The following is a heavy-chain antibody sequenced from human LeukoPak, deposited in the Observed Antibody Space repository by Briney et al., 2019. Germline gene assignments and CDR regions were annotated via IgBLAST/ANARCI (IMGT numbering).Heavy chain of an antibody. CDR2: INHSGST. J-gene: IGHJ6*02. CDR1: GGSFSGYY. D-gene: IGHD3-10*01. Sequence: SETLSLTCAVYGGSFSGYYWSWIRQPPGKGLEWIGEINHSGSTNYNPSLKSRVTISVDTSKNQFSLKLRSVTAADTAVYYCARAGRVPRHYYYGMDVWGQGTTVTVSS. CDR3: ARAGRVPRHYYYGMDV. V-gene: IGHV4-34*01.